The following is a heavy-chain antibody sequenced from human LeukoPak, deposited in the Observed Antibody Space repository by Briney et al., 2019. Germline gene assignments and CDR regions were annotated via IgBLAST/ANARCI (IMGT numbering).Heavy chain of an antibody. Sequence: SVKVSCKASGGTFSRYAISWVRQAPRQGLEWMGGITPIFGTANYAQKFQGRVTITADQSTSTAYMELSSLRTDDTAVYYRGRDAAIYDSSGYYYLWWGQGTLVTVSS. V-gene: IGHV1-69*13. CDR3: GRDAAIYDSSGYYYLW. CDR2: ITPIFGTA. CDR1: GGTFSRYA. D-gene: IGHD3-22*01. J-gene: IGHJ4*02.